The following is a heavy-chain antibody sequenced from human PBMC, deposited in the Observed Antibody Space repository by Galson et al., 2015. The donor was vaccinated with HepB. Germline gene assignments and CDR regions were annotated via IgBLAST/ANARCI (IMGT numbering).Heavy chain of an antibody. CDR1: GFNVSDSP. D-gene: IGHD3-16*01. Sequence: SLRLSCAASGFNVSDSPIHWVRQAPGKGLEWVAMISDKGMIKYYADSVRGRFTISRSNSQETLFLQMNTMRTEDTAVYYCAKGGTENSLDKWGQGTLVAVSS. CDR2: ISDKGMIK. J-gene: IGHJ4*02. CDR3: AKGGTENSLDK. V-gene: IGHV3-30*04.